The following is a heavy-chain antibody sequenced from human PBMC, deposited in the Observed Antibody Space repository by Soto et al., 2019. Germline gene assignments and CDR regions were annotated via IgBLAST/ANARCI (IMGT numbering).Heavy chain of an antibody. CDR2: ISSSGDII. V-gene: IGHV3-11*01. CDR3: ARDLGYYDSSGYFDY. CDR1: GFTFSDYY. J-gene: IGHJ4*02. D-gene: IGHD3-22*01. Sequence: QVQLVESGGGLVKPGGSLRLSCAASGFTFSDYYMSWIRQAPGKGLEWVSYISSSGDIIYYADAVKGRFTISRDNAKNSLYLEMNSLRAEDTAVYYCARDLGYYDSSGYFDYWGQGTLVTVSS.